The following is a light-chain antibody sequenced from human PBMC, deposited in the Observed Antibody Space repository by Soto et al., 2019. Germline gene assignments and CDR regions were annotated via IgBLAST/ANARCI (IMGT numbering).Light chain of an antibody. J-gene: IGKJ4*01. CDR3: QQYYSTPLT. CDR1: QSVLYSSNNKNY. CDR2: WAS. V-gene: IGKV4-1*01. Sequence: ILMTQSPDSLAVSLGERATINCKASQSVLYSSNNKNYLAWYQQKPGQPPKLLIYWASTRESGVPDRFSGSGSGTDFTLTISSLQAEDVAVYYCQQYYSTPLTFGGGTKVAIK.